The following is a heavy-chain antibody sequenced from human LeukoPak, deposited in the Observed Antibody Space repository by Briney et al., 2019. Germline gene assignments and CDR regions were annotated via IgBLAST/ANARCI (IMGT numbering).Heavy chain of an antibody. Sequence: PGRSLRLSCAASGFTFSSYGMHWVRQAPGKGLEWVSVIYSGGSTYYADSVKGRFTISRDNSKNTLYLQMNSLRAEDTAVYYCARRRTQLSDAFDIWGQGTMVTVSS. CDR1: GFTFSSYG. D-gene: IGHD5-18*01. CDR3: ARRRTQLSDAFDI. J-gene: IGHJ3*02. CDR2: IYSGGST. V-gene: IGHV3-NL1*01.